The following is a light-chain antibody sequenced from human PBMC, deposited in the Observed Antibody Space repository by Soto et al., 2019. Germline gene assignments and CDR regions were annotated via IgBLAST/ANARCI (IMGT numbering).Light chain of an antibody. J-gene: IGLJ1*01. V-gene: IGLV2-14*01. Sequence: QSALTQPASVSGSPGQSITISCTGTSRDVGGYNYVSWYQQHPGKAPKLMIYDVSNRPSGVSNRFSGSKSGNTASLTISGLQAEDEADYYCSSYTSNSTLVFGTGTKLTVL. CDR1: SRDVGGYNY. CDR2: DVS. CDR3: SSYTSNSTLV.